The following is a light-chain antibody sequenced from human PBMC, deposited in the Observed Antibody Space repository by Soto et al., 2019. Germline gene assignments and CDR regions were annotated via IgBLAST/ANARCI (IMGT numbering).Light chain of an antibody. CDR3: QQYNNWPRT. CDR1: QSVSSN. J-gene: IGKJ2*01. Sequence: EIVMTQSPATLSVSPGERATLSCRASQSVSSNLACYQQKPGQAPRLLIYGASPRATGIPARFSGSGSGTEFTLTISSLQSEAFAVYYCQQYNNWPRTFCQGTKLEIK. CDR2: GAS. V-gene: IGKV3-15*01.